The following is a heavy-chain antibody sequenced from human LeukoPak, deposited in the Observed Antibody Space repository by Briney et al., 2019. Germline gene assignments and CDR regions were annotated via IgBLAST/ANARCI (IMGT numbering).Heavy chain of an antibody. D-gene: IGHD2-21*01. J-gene: IGHJ4*02. CDR2: ITWDGGST. V-gene: IGHV3-43*01. CDR1: GFTFEHYT. Sequence: GGSLRLSCAASGFTFEHYTMHWVRQAPGKGLEWVALITWDGGSTYYGDSVKGRFTISRDNSKNTLYLQMNSLRAEDTAVYYCARVLKGKTLYCGGDCYSGPFDYWGQGTLVTVSS. CDR3: ARVLKGKTLYCGGDCYSGPFDY.